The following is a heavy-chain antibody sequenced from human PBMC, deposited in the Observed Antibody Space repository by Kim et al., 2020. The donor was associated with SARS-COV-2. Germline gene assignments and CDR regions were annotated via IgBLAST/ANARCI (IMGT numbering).Heavy chain of an antibody. CDR1: GGSISSSSYY. J-gene: IGHJ4*02. D-gene: IGHD5-18*01. CDR3: ARHRYSYVFDY. Sequence: SETLSLTCTVSGGSISSSSYYWGWIRQPPGKGLEWIGSIYYSGSTYYNPSLKSRVTISVDTSKNQFSLKLSSVTAADTAVYYCARHRYSYVFDYWGQGTLVTVSS. CDR2: IYYSGST. V-gene: IGHV4-39*01.